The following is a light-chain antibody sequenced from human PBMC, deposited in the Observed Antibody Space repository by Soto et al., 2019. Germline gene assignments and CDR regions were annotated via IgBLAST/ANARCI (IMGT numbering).Light chain of an antibody. CDR2: DTS. J-gene: IGLJ2*01. V-gene: IGLV7-46*01. CDR3: LLYNNDLPV. CDR1: TGAVTSSHY. Sequence: QAVVTQEPSLTVSPGGTVTLTCGSSTGAVTSSHYPYWFQQKPGHAPRALIYDTSNKHSWTPARFSGSLLGGKAALTLSGAQPEDEADYYCLLYNNDLPVFGGGTKLTVL.